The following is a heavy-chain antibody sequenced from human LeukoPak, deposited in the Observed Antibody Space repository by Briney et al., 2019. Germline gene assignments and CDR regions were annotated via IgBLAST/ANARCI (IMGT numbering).Heavy chain of an antibody. CDR2: IIPILGIA. CDR1: GGTFSSYT. D-gene: IGHD5-18*01. J-gene: IGHJ6*03. V-gene: IGHV1-69*02. Sequence: SVKVSCKASGGTFSSYTISWVRQAPGQGLEWMGRIIPILGIANYAQKFQGRVTITADKSTSTAYMELSSLRSEDTAVYYCAAVLDSYGYVYYMDVWGKGTTVTVSS. CDR3: AAVLDSYGYVYYMDV.